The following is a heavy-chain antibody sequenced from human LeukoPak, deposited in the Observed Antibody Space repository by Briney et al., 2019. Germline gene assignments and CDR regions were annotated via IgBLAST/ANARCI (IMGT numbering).Heavy chain of an antibody. V-gene: IGHV3-49*03. D-gene: IGHD2-21*02. CDR1: GFTFGDYA. Sequence: GGSLRLSCTASGFTFGDYAMSWFRQAPGKGLEWVGFIRSKAYGGTTGYAASVKGRFTISRDDSKSIAYLQMNSLKTEDTAVYYCTREVVSIAYCGGDCYSPSYYFDYWGQGTLVTVSS. J-gene: IGHJ4*02. CDR3: TREVVSIAYCGGDCYSPSYYFDY. CDR2: IRSKAYGGTT.